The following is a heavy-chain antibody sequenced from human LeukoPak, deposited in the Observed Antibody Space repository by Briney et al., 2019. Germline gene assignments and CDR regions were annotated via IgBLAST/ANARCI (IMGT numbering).Heavy chain of an antibody. Sequence: PSETLSLTCTVSGDSISGGSYYWTWIRQPAGKGLEWIGRIYTSGSTTYNPSLKSRVTISVDTSKNQFSLKLSSVTAADTAVYYCARTTEAHSWRTRYYDYYMDVWGKGTTVTVSS. CDR1: GDSISGGSYY. D-gene: IGHD6-13*01. V-gene: IGHV4-61*02. J-gene: IGHJ6*03. CDR3: ARTTEAHSWRTRYYDYYMDV. CDR2: IYTSGST.